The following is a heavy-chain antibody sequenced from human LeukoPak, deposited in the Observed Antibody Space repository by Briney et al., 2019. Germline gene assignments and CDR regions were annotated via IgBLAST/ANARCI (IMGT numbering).Heavy chain of an antibody. CDR1: GFTFSSYS. J-gene: IGHJ6*03. D-gene: IGHD3-3*01. CDR3: ARALYYDFWSGYRDYYYCYMDV. V-gene: IGHV3-48*01. Sequence: GGSLRLSCAASGFTFSSYSMNWVRQAPGKGLEWVSYISSSSSTIYYADSVKGRFTISRDNAKNSLYLQMNSLRAEDTAVYYCARALYYDFWSGYRDYYYCYMDVWGKGTTVTVSS. CDR2: ISSSSSTI.